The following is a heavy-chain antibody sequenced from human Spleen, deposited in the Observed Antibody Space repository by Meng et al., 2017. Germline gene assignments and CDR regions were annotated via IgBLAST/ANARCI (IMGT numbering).Heavy chain of an antibody. J-gene: IGHJ4*02. CDR1: GGSFSDYY. Sequence: QVQLQQWGAGLLKPSATLSLTCAVYGGSFSDYYWSWIRQPPGKGLEWIGEIIDRGSTNYNPSLKSRIAISVDTSKNQFSLKLSSVTAADTAVYYCAGGPNWGQGTLVTVSS. CDR2: IIDRGST. V-gene: IGHV4-34*01. CDR3: AGGPN.